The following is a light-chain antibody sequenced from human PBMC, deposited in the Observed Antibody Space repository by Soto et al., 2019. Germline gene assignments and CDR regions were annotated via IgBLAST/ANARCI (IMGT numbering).Light chain of an antibody. CDR3: HQYGSSSYT. Sequence: EIVLTQSPGTLSLSPGERATLSCRASQSVSSSYLAWYQQKPGQAPRLLIYGASSRATGIPDRFSGSGSGTHFTLTISRLEPEDFAVYSFHQYGSSSYTFGQGTKLDIK. CDR2: GAS. CDR1: QSVSSSY. J-gene: IGKJ2*01. V-gene: IGKV3-20*01.